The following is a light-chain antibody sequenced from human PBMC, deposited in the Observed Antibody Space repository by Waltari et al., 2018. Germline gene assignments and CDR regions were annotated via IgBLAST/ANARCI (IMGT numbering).Light chain of an antibody. CDR3: QSYDRRLEVI. V-gene: IGLV1-40*01. Sequence: QSVLTQPPSVSGAPGQRVTISCSGSTSNIGAPYDVPWYQQHPGTAPTLLIFANVPRPAWFPDRFAGSNSGTSASLAITGLQAEDEADYYCQSYDRRLEVIFGGGTKLAVL. J-gene: IGLJ2*01. CDR1: TSNIGAPYD. CDR2: ANV.